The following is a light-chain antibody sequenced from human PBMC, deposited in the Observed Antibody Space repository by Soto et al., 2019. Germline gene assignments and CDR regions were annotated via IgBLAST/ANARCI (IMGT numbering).Light chain of an antibody. Sequence: DIQMTQSPSSLYASVVDIVTITCRASQDIRHALGWYQQQPGKVPKRLIYSASSLQNGVPSRFSGSGAETVFTLTISSLQPDDFATYFCLQHADYPFTFGQGNRLQI. V-gene: IGKV1-17*01. CDR1: QDIRHA. CDR2: SAS. J-gene: IGKJ2*01. CDR3: LQHADYPFT.